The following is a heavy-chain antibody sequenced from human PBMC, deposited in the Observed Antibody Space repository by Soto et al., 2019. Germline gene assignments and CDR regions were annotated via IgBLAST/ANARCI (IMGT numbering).Heavy chain of an antibody. J-gene: IGHJ5*02. CDR1: GGSISSGGYY. D-gene: IGHD6-6*01. Sequence: SETLSLTCTVSGGSISSGGYYWSWIRQHPGKGLEWIGYIYYSGSTYYNPSLKSRVTISVDTSKNQFSLKLSSVTAADTAVYYCAREGEQLADDWTGNWFDPWGQGTLVTVSS. CDR3: AREGEQLADDWTGNWFDP. CDR2: IYYSGST. V-gene: IGHV4-31*03.